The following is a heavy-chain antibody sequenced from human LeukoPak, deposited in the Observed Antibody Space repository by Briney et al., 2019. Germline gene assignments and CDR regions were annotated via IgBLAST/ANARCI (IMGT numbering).Heavy chain of an antibody. CDR3: ARGGCSRTSCLDY. Sequence: GGSLRLSCAASGFTISSFWMHWVRQVPGEGLVWVSRINSDGRDITYADSVKGRFAVSRDNAENTLYLQMNSLRAEDTAVYYCARGGCSRTSCLDYWGQGTLVTVSS. D-gene: IGHD2-2*01. J-gene: IGHJ4*02. CDR1: GFTISSFW. CDR2: INSDGRDI. V-gene: IGHV3-74*01.